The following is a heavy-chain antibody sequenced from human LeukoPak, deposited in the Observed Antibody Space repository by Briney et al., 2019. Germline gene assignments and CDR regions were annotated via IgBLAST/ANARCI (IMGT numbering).Heavy chain of an antibody. CDR1: GGTFSSYT. D-gene: IGHD3-22*01. CDR2: IIPILGIA. Sequence: ASVKVSCKASGGTFSSYTISWVRQAPGQGLEWMGRIIPILGIANYAQKFQGRVTITADKSTSTAYMELSSLRSEDTAVYYCARALPGRITMIVVGGGAFDIWGQGTMVTASS. J-gene: IGHJ3*02. V-gene: IGHV1-69*02. CDR3: ARALPGRITMIVVGGGAFDI.